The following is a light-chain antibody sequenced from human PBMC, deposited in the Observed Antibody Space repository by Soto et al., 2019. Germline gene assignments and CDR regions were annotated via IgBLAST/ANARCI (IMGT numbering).Light chain of an antibody. J-gene: IGKJ1*01. CDR1: QSVTTN. CDR2: GAS. CDR3: QQYKNGWT. V-gene: IGKV3-15*01. Sequence: EVVMTQSPATLSVSPGERVTFSCRASQSVTTNLAWYQQKPGQAPRLLIYGASTRATGIPAKFSGGGSGTEFTLTISSLQSEDFAIYYCQQYKNGWTFGQGTKVDIK.